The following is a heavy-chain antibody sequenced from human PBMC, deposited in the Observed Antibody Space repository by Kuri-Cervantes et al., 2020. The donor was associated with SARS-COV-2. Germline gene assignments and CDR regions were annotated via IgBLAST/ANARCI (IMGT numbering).Heavy chain of an antibody. CDR2: IWYDGSNK. V-gene: IGHV3-33*01. D-gene: IGHD2-2*01. J-gene: IGHJ6*02. Sequence: GGSLRLSCAASGFTFSSYGMHWVRQAPGKGLEWVAVIWYDGSNKYYAGSVKGRFTISRDNSKNTLYLQMNSLRAEDTAVYYCARSHKDIVVVPAARGYYYGMDVWGQGTTVTVSS. CDR3: ARSHKDIVVVPAARGYYYGMDV. CDR1: GFTFSSYG.